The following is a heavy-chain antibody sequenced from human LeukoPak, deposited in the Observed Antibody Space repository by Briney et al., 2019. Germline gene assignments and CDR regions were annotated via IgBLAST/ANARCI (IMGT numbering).Heavy chain of an antibody. CDR2: ILYDGSNK. CDR1: GFTFDDYA. CDR3: AKDVGWIAAAGSS. J-gene: IGHJ5*02. V-gene: IGHV3-30*18. D-gene: IGHD6-13*01. Sequence: PGRSLRLSCAASGFTFDDYAMHWVRQAPGKGLEWVAVILYDGSNKFYADSVKGRFTISRDNSKDTLYLQMNSLRTEDTAVYYCAKDVGWIAAAGSSWGQGTLVTVSS.